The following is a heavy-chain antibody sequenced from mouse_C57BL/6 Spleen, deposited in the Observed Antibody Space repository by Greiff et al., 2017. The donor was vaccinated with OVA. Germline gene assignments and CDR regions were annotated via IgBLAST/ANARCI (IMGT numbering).Heavy chain of an antibody. Sequence: EVHLVESGGGLVKPGGSLKLSCAASGFTFSSYAMSWVRQTPEKRLEWVATISDGSSYTYYPDNVKGRFTISRDNAKINLYLQMSHLKSEDTAMYDCARGRSFAYWGQGTLVTVSA. CDR3: ARGRSFAY. CDR1: GFTFSSYA. J-gene: IGHJ3*01. V-gene: IGHV5-4*01. CDR2: ISDGSSYT.